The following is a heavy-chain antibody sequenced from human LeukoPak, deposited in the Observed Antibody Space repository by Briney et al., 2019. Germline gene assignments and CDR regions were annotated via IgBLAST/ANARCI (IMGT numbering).Heavy chain of an antibody. D-gene: IGHD3-10*01. CDR3: AKGRRYYNSGTYYHYYFGMDV. CDR2: ITGSGGNT. V-gene: IGHV3-23*01. Sequence: GGSLRLSCAASGFTFSNSAMSWVRQAPGKGLEWVSAITGSGGNTYDSDSVKGRFTISRDNSKNTLYLQMNSLRAEDTAVYYCAKGRRYYNSGTYYHYYFGMDVWGQGTTVTVSS. CDR1: GFTFSNSA. J-gene: IGHJ6*02.